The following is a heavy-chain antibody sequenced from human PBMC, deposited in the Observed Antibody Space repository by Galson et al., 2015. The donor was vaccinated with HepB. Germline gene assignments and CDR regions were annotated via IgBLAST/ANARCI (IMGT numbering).Heavy chain of an antibody. CDR2: IYYSGVT. Sequence: SETLSLTCTVSGGSISSSAFYWAWIRQPPATGLEWIGSIYYSGVTYYNPSLKSRVILSVDTSKSQFSLRLTSVTAADTAVYYCARLRGDTGAFEIWGQGTMVTVSA. J-gene: IGHJ3*02. D-gene: IGHD2-21*01. CDR1: GGSISSSAFY. V-gene: IGHV4-39*01. CDR3: ARLRGDTGAFEI.